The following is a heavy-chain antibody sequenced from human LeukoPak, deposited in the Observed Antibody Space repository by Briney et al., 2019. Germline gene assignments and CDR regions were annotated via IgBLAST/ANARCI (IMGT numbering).Heavy chain of an antibody. D-gene: IGHD3-9*01. Sequence: PSETLSLTCAVYGGSFSYYYWSGIRQPPGKTLEWIGEINHSGSTNYNPSLKSRVTISVDTSKNQFSLKLSSVTAADTAVYYCAIRKYYDILTGYRKIPTSGFDPWGQGTLVTVSS. CDR3: AIRKYYDILTGYRKIPTSGFDP. CDR2: INHSGST. CDR1: GGSFSYYY. J-gene: IGHJ5*02. V-gene: IGHV4-34*01.